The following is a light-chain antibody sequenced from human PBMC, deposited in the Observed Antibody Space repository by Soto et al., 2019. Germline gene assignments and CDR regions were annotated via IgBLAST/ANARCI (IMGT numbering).Light chain of an antibody. V-gene: IGLV2-14*01. CDR3: SAFTNTTTLV. CDR1: STDVGVYNY. J-gene: IGLJ3*02. Sequence: QSALTQPASVSGSPGQSITISCTGSSTDVGVYNYVSWYQQHPGRAPKLIIYEVSNRPSGVSDRFSGSKSGNTASLTISGLQAEDEADYYCSAFTNTTTLVFAGGTKLTVL. CDR2: EVS.